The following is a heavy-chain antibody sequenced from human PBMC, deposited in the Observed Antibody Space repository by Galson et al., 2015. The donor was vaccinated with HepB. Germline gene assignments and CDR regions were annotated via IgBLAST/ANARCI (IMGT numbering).Heavy chain of an antibody. J-gene: IGHJ2*01. V-gene: IGHV3-30*04. CDR2: ISYNGNNK. Sequence: SLRLSCAASGFTFNNYAMHWVRQAPGKGLEWVAVISYNGNNKYYADSVRGRFTISRDKSKNTLYLQMNGLRGDDTAVYYCARDLSNLVVRGVIYWYFDLWGRGTLITVSS. CDR3: ARDLSNLVVRGVIYWYFDL. CDR1: GFTFNNYA. D-gene: IGHD3-10*01.